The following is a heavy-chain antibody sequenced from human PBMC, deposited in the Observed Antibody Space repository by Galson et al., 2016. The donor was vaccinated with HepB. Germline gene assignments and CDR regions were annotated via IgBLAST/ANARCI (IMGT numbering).Heavy chain of an antibody. CDR2: IKQDGNEK. CDR3: ARKGGIYSPWGY. CDR1: GFTFSDWD. D-gene: IGHD3-10*01. Sequence: SLRLSCAAPGFTFSDWDFHWVRQAPGKGLEWVANIKQDGNEKYYVDSVKGRFTISRDNAKNSMYLQMNSLRAEDTAVYYCARKGGIYSPWGYWGQGTLVTVSS. J-gene: IGHJ4*02. V-gene: IGHV3-7*03.